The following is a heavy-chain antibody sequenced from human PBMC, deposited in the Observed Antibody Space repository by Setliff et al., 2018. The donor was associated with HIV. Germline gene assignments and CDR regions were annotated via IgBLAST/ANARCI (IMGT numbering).Heavy chain of an antibody. J-gene: IGHJ4*02. Sequence: GGSLRLSCAASGFTFSSYGMHWVRQAPGKGLEWVAFIRYDGNNKYYADSVMGRFTISRDNSKNTLYLQMNSLRAEDTAVYYCATRSSYSSDYWGQGTLVTVSS. CDR1: GFTFSSYG. V-gene: IGHV3-30*02. CDR3: ATRSSYSSDY. D-gene: IGHD6-13*01. CDR2: IRYDGNNK.